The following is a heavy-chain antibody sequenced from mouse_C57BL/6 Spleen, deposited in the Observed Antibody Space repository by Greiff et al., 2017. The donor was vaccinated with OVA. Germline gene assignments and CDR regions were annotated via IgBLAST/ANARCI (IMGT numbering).Heavy chain of an antibody. Sequence: QVQLKQPGAELVKPGASVKMSCTASGYTFTSYWITWVKQRPGQGLEWIGDIYPGSGSTNYNETFKSKATLTVDTSSSTGYMQLSSLTSEDSAIDHGARGGSSWLAYWGQGTLVTVSA. CDR3: ARGGSSWLAY. CDR1: GYTFTSYW. J-gene: IGHJ3*01. V-gene: IGHV1-55*01. CDR2: IYPGSGST.